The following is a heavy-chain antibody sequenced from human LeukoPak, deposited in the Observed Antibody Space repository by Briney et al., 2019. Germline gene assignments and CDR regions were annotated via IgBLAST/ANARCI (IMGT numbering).Heavy chain of an antibody. Sequence: PPETLSLTCTVSGGSISSSGYYWGWIRQPPGKGLEWIGSIYYSGSTYCNPSLKSRVTISVDTSKNQFSLKLSSVTAADTAVYYCARHDLDGRYYYYYYMDVWGKGTTVTVSS. CDR3: ARHDLDGRYYYYYYMDV. V-gene: IGHV4-39*01. J-gene: IGHJ6*03. CDR1: GGSISSSGYY. D-gene: IGHD3-9*01. CDR2: IYYSGST.